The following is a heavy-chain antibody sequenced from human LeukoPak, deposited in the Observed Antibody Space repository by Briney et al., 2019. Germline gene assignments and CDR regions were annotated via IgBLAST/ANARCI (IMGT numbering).Heavy chain of an antibody. V-gene: IGHV3-21*01. CDR3: ARALYDRSGYYSHFDY. CDR1: GFTFSSYS. D-gene: IGHD3-22*01. CDR2: ISRSSIYT. J-gene: IGHJ4*02. Sequence: PGGFLRLSCAASGFTFSSYSMNWVRQAPGKGLEWVSSISRSSIYTYYADSVKGRFTISRDNAKKSPYLQMNSLRAEDTAVYYCARALYDRSGYYSHFDYWGQGTLVTVSS.